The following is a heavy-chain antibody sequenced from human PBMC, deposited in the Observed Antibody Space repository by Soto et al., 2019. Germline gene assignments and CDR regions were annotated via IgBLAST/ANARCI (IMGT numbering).Heavy chain of an antibody. V-gene: IGHV3-21*01. CDR1: GFTFSSYS. D-gene: IGHD3-9*01. Sequence: EVQLVESGGGLVKPGGSLRLSCAASGFTFSSYSMIWVRLAPGQGLEWVSSISTTSTYIYYADSVKGRFTISRDNAKNSLFLQMDSLRADDTAVYYCARDFKYDILTSYYGMDVWGQGTTVTVS. J-gene: IGHJ6*02. CDR2: ISTTSTYI. CDR3: ARDFKYDILTSYYGMDV.